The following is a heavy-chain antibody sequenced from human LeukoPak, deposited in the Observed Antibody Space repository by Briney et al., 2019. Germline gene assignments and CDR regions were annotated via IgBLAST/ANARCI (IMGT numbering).Heavy chain of an antibody. J-gene: IGHJ5*02. D-gene: IGHD4-17*01. Sequence: GESLKISCKGSGYSFTSYWIGWVRQMPGKGLGWMGIIYPGDSDTRYSPSFQGQVTISADKSISTAYLQWSSLKASDTAMYYCARGPHYGDYPNWFDPWGQGTLVTVSS. CDR2: IYPGDSDT. CDR3: ARGPHYGDYPNWFDP. V-gene: IGHV5-51*01. CDR1: GYSFTSYW.